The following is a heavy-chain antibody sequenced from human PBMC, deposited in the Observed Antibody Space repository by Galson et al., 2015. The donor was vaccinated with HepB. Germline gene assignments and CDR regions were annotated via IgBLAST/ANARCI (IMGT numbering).Heavy chain of an antibody. V-gene: IGHV3-66*01. CDR3: TRGVLGLIPIDY. D-gene: IGHD3/OR15-3a*01. CDR2: IYSDSNT. J-gene: IGHJ4*02. Sequence: SLRLSCAASGFTGSSSYMSRVRQAPGKGLEWVSLIYSDSNTYYADSVRGRFTISRDNSKNTLYLQMSSLRGEDTAMYYCTRGVLGLIPIDYWGQGTLVTVSS. CDR1: GFTGSSSY.